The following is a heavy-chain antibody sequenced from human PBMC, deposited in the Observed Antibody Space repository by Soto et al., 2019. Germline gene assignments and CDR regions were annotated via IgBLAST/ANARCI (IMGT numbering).Heavy chain of an antibody. J-gene: IGHJ4*02. V-gene: IGHV2-5*02. CDR2: IYWDVDK. CDR3: AHIVVAGLGYYFDY. Sequence: QITLKEYGPSLVQPTQPLTLTCTFSGFSLSSTRMAVGWIRQPPGKALEWLALIYWDVDKRYSPFLKCRLTSTKDTPKDQVVLTMSNMVAADTARYYCAHIVVAGLGYYFDYWGQGTLVTVSS. D-gene: IGHD6-19*01. CDR1: GFSLSSTRMA.